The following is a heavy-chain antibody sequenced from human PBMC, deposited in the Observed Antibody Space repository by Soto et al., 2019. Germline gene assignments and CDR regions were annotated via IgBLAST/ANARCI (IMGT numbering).Heavy chain of an antibody. J-gene: IGHJ5*02. D-gene: IGHD2-2*01. V-gene: IGHV3-21*01. CDR1: GFTFSSYS. Sequence: GGSLRLSCAASGFTFSSYSMNWVRQAPGKGLEWVSSISSSSYIYYADSVKGRFTISRDNAKNSLYLQMNSLRAEDTAVYYCARAVCSSTSCYSGAWWFDPWGQGTLVTVSS. CDR3: ARAVCSSTSCYSGAWWFDP. CDR2: ISSSSYI.